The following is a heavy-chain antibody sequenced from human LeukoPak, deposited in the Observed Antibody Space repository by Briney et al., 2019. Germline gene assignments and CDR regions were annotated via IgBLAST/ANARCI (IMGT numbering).Heavy chain of an antibody. J-gene: IGHJ5*02. CDR3: AGLRRGYCSGGSCYSGRGNWFDP. D-gene: IGHD2-15*01. CDR1: GVSISSSSYD. CDR2: IYYSGST. V-gene: IGHV4-39*01. Sequence: SETLSLTCTVSGVSISSSSYDWGWIRQPPGKGLEWIGSIYYSGSTYYNPSLKSRVTISVDTSKNPFSLKLSSVTAADTAVYYCAGLRRGYCSGGSCYSGRGNWFDPWGQGTLVTVSS.